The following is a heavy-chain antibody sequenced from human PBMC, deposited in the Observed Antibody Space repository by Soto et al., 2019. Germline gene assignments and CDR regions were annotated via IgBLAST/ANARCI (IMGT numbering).Heavy chain of an antibody. V-gene: IGHV1-2*02. Sequence: ASVKVSCKASGYTFTGYYMHWVRQAPGQGLEWMGWINPNSGGTNYAQKFQGRVTMTRDTSISTAYMELSRLRSDDMAVYYCARDVSGWSKPRYYFDYWGQGTLVTVSS. D-gene: IGHD6-19*01. CDR1: GYTFTGYY. CDR3: ARDVSGWSKPRYYFDY. CDR2: INPNSGGT. J-gene: IGHJ4*02.